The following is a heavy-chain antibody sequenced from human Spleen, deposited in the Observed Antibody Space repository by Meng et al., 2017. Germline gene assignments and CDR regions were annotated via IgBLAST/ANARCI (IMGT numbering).Heavy chain of an antibody. V-gene: IGHV4-34*01. CDR2: INHYGST. D-gene: IGHD3-10*01. CDR3: ARVGSYRGYNY. J-gene: IGHJ4*02. CDR1: GGSFSGYF. Sequence: QVQLQQWGAGLLKPSETLSLTCAVYGGSFSGYFWSWIRQPPGKGLEWIGEINHYGSTKYNPSLQSRVTISVDTSKNQFSLKLSSVTAADTAVYYCARVGSYRGYNYWGQGTLVTVSS.